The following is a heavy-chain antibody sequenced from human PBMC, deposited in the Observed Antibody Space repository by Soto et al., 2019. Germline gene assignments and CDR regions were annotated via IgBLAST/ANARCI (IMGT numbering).Heavy chain of an antibody. Sequence: RASVKVSCKASGNSFTTYYMHWVRQAPGQGLEWMGIINPSGGRTTYAQKFQGRVTMTRDTSTSTFHMELSSLTSEDTAVYYCAGLSHYDSSGYYDYWGQGTLVTVSS. CDR1: GNSFTTYY. CDR3: AGLSHYDSSGYYDY. CDR2: INPSGGRT. V-gene: IGHV1-46*01. D-gene: IGHD3-22*01. J-gene: IGHJ4*02.